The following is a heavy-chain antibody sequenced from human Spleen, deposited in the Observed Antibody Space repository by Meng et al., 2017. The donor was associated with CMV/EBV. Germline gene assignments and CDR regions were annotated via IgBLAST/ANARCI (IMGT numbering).Heavy chain of an antibody. J-gene: IGHJ6*02. CDR3: ARDFKSGFYYYGMDV. Sequence: GESLKISCAASGFTFSSYSMNWVRQAPGKGLEWVSSISSSSSYIYYADSVKGRFTISRDNAKNSLYLQMNSLRAKDTAVYYCARDFKSGFYYYGMDVWGQGTTVTVSS. CDR1: GFTFSSYS. D-gene: IGHD5-12*01. V-gene: IGHV3-21*01. CDR2: ISSSSSYI.